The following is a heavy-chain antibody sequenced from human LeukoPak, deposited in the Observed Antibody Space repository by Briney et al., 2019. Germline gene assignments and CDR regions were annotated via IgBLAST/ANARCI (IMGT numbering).Heavy chain of an antibody. D-gene: IGHD2/OR15-2a*01. CDR2: INLSGGST. Sequence: ASVKVSCKASGYTFTSYHMHWVRQAPGQGLEWMGKINLSGGSTTYAQKFQGRVTMTRDTSTSTVYMELSSLRSEDTAVYYCAREGPRGNSQFDYWGQGTLVTVSS. J-gene: IGHJ4*02. CDR1: GYTFTSYH. V-gene: IGHV1-46*01. CDR3: AREGPRGNSQFDY.